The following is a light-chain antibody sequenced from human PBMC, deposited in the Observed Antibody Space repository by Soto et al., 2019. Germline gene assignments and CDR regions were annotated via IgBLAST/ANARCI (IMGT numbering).Light chain of an antibody. CDR3: QQRSNFGGFT. J-gene: IGKJ3*01. CDR2: DAS. Sequence: EIVLTQSPATLSLSPGERATLSCRASQSVSSYLAWYQQKPGQAPRLLIYDASNRATGIPARFSGSGSGTDLTLTISSLEPEDSAVYYCQQRSNFGGFTFGPGTKVDIK. V-gene: IGKV3-11*01. CDR1: QSVSSY.